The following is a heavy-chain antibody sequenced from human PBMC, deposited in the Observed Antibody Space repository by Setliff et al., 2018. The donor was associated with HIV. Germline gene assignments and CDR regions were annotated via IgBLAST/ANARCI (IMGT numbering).Heavy chain of an antibody. CDR1: GYTFTDYY. Sequence: ASVKVSCKASGYTFTDYYMHWMRQAPGRGLEWMGWIYPKSGDTNYEQKFQGRVTLTRDTSISTAYMEVSNLRSDDTAIYYCARVRTYSDFYYPAPIPSYYFDFWGQGTLVTAPQ. D-gene: IGHD1-26*01. CDR3: ARVRTYSDFYYPAPIPSYYFDF. J-gene: IGHJ4*02. CDR2: IYPKSGDT. V-gene: IGHV1-2*02.